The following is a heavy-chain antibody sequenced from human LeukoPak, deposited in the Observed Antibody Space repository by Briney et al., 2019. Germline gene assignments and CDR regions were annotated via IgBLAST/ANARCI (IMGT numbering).Heavy chain of an antibody. J-gene: IGHJ4*02. D-gene: IGHD2-2*01. CDR1: GYTFTGYY. CDR2: INPNSGVT. Sequence: ASVKVSCKASGYTFTGYYMHWVRQAPGQGLEWMGWINPNSGVTSYAQKFQVRITMTRYTSITTAYMEMSRLTSDDTAMYYCAREEGFYRTTSCSAPFDYWGQGTLVTVSS. V-gene: IGHV1-2*02. CDR3: AREEGFYRTTSCSAPFDY.